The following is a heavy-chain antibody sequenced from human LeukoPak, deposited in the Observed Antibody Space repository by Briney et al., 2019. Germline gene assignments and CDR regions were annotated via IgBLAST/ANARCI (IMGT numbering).Heavy chain of an antibody. V-gene: IGHV1-3*01. Sequence: ASVKVSCKASGYTFTSYAMHWVRQAPGQRLEWMGWINAGNGNTKYSQKFQGRVTITRDTSASTVYMELSSLRSEDTAVYYCARDGSGSSPLDYYYYYGMDVWGQGTTVTVSS. CDR3: ARDGSGSSPLDYYYYYGMDV. J-gene: IGHJ6*02. CDR2: INAGNGNT. CDR1: GYTFTSYA. D-gene: IGHD3-10*01.